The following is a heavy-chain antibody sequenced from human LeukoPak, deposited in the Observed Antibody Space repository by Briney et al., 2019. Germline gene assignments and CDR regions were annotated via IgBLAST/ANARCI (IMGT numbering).Heavy chain of an antibody. CDR2: IYSTGGTSGST. Sequence: SETLSLTCTVSGGSISSYYWSWIRQPPGKGLEWIGYIYSTGGTSGSTNYNPSLKSRVTISVDTSKNQFSLNLSSVTAADTAIYYCARYRAFDVWGQGTMVTVPS. V-gene: IGHV4-59*01. CDR3: ARYRAFDV. CDR1: GGSISSYY. J-gene: IGHJ3*01.